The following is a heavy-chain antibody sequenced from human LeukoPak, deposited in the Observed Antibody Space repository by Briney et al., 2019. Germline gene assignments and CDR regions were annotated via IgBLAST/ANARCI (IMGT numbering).Heavy chain of an antibody. Sequence: GASVKVSRKAYGYTFTSHDINWVRQATGQGLEWMGWMNPNSGDTGYAQKFQGRVIMTKNTSISTAYLELSSLRPEDTAVYYCARGNYDGYYFDYWGQGTLVTVSS. CDR1: GYTFTSHD. J-gene: IGHJ4*02. D-gene: IGHD4-23*01. CDR2: MNPNSGDT. V-gene: IGHV1-8*01. CDR3: ARGNYDGYYFDY.